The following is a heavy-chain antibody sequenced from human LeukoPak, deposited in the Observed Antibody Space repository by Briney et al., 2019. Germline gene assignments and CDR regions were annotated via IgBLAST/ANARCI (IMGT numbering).Heavy chain of an antibody. Sequence: GGSLRLSCAASGLTFSDYEMNWVRQAPGKGLEWLSYISTGGRTVKYADSVKGRFTISRDNARSSLFLQMSNLRVEDTAVYFCARGATVTYYFDHWGQGALVAVSS. D-gene: IGHD4-17*01. CDR2: ISTGGRTV. CDR1: GLTFSDYE. CDR3: ARGATVTYYFDH. J-gene: IGHJ4*02. V-gene: IGHV3-48*03.